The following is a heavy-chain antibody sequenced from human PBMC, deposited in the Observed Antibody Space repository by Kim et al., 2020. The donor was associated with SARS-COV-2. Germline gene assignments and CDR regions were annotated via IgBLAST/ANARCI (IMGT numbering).Heavy chain of an antibody. J-gene: IGHJ4*02. D-gene: IGHD6-19*01. CDR3: AREQWLADY. CDR2: ST. Sequence: STYDADAVQGRFTISRDNSKNTLYLQMNSLRAEDTAVYYCAREQWLADYWGQGTLVTVSS. V-gene: IGHV3-66*01.